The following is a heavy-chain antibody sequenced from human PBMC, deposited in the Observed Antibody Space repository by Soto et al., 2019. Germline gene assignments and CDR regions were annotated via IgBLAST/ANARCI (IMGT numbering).Heavy chain of an antibody. D-gene: IGHD3-22*01. CDR2: IKQDGSEK. CDR3: ASSSGYQLFDY. J-gene: IGHJ4*02. V-gene: IGHV3-7*01. CDR1: GFTFSSYW. Sequence: GGPLRLSYAASGFTFSSYWMSWVRQAPGKGLEWVANIKQDGSEKYYVDSVKGRFTISRDNAKNSLYLQMNSLRAEDTAVYYCASSSGYQLFDYWGQGTLVTVSS.